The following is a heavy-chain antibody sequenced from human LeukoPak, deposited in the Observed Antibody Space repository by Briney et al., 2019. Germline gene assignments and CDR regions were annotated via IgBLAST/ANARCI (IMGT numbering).Heavy chain of an antibody. CDR3: ARDLNHDTKGRYFDY. Sequence: ASVKVSCKTSGYTFTGYYMHWVRQAPGQGIEWMGRINPNSGDTNYAQKFQGRVTMTRDTSISTAYMELSRLRSDDTAVYYCARDLNHDTKGRYFDYWGQGTLVTVSS. J-gene: IGHJ4*02. CDR1: GYTFTGYY. D-gene: IGHD3-10*01. V-gene: IGHV1-2*06. CDR2: INPNSGDT.